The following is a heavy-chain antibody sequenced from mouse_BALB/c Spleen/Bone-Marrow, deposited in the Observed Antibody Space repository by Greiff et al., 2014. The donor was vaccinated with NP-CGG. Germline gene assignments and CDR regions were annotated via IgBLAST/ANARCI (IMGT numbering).Heavy chain of an antibody. CDR2: IYYSGTI. CDR3: ARYLGAYFDY. J-gene: IGHJ2*01. CDR1: GISITTENYR. Sequence: ESGPGLVKPSQTVSLTCTVTGISITTENYRWSWIRQFPGNKLEWIGYIYYSGTITYNPSLTSRTTITRDTSKNQFFLEMNSLTAEDTATYYCARYLGAYFDYWGQGTTLTVSS. D-gene: IGHD1-1*01. V-gene: IGHV3-5*02.